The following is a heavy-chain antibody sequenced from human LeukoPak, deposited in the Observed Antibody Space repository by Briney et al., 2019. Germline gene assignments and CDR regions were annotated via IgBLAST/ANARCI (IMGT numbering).Heavy chain of an antibody. V-gene: IGHV3-33*06. CDR2: IWYDGSDK. Sequence: KSGGSLRLSCAASGFTFNSYGMHWVRQSPGKGLEWVAVIWYDGSDKYYADSVKGRFTISRDNSKNTLYLQMSSLRAEDTAVYYCAKSGAMGATARYFDYWGQGTLVTVSS. CDR1: GFTFNSYG. D-gene: IGHD1-26*01. J-gene: IGHJ4*02. CDR3: AKSGAMGATARYFDY.